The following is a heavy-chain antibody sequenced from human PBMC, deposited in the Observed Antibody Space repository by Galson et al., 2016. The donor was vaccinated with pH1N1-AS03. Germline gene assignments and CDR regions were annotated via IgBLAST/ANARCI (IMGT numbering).Heavy chain of an antibody. Sequence: SVKVSCKASGGTFDNHPISWVRQGPGQGLEWMGGFIPIFGTTNYAPKYQGRVTFTTDDSTTTVYMELSNLRSEDTAVYYCARNSDSLGAFDVWGQGTLLSVSS. CDR2: FIPIFGTT. J-gene: IGHJ3*01. V-gene: IGHV1-69*05. CDR3: ARNSDSLGAFDV. CDR1: GGTFDNHP. D-gene: IGHD1-7*01.